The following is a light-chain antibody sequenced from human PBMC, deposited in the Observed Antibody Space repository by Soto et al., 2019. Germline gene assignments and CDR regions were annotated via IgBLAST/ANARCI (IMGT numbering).Light chain of an antibody. V-gene: IGKV1-39*01. Sequence: DIQMTQSPSSLSASVGDRVTITCRASQSISNYLNWYQQKPGKAPKLLIYAASSLQSGVPSRFSGSGSGTDFTLPISSLQPEDVATYSCQQSYTTLFTFGPGTNVDI. CDR2: AAS. CDR3: QQSYTTLFT. J-gene: IGKJ3*01. CDR1: QSISNY.